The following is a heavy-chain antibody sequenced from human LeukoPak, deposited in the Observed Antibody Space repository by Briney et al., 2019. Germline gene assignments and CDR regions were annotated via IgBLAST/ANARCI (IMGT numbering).Heavy chain of an antibody. CDR2: IYSGGST. Sequence: PGGSLRLSCAASGFTVSGNSMSWVRQAPGKGLEWVSVIYSGGSTYYADSVKGRFTISRDNSKNTLYLQMSSLRVEGTAVYYCARDGKYDSSGYYSLDYWGQGTLVTVSS. D-gene: IGHD3-22*01. CDR3: ARDGKYDSSGYYSLDY. J-gene: IGHJ4*02. CDR1: GFTVSGNS. V-gene: IGHV3-66*01.